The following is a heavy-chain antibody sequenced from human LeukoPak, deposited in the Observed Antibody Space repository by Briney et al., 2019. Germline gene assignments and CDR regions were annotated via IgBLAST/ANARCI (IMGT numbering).Heavy chain of an antibody. CDR2: DSGSGIST. Sequence: HAGGSLRLSCAASGFTFSTYAMSWVRQAPGMGLEWVSADSGSGISTYYADSVKGRFTISRDNSKSTLYLQMNSLRTDDTAIYYCTKGGASSGWFNKDFDSWGQGTLVIVSS. CDR3: TKGGASSGWFNKDFDS. CDR1: GFTFSTYA. J-gene: IGHJ4*02. V-gene: IGHV3-23*01. D-gene: IGHD6-13*01.